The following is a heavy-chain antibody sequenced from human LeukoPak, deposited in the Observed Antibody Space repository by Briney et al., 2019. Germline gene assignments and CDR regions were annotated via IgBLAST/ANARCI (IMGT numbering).Heavy chain of an antibody. V-gene: IGHV1-8*01. J-gene: IGHJ5*02. CDR3: ARAPSRAVGGTRGPWFDP. Sequence: ASVKVSCKASGYTFTSYDINWVRQATGQGLEWMGWMNPNSGNTGYAQKFQGRVTMTRNTSMATAYMELSSLRSEDTAVYYCARAPSRAVGGTRGPWFDPWGQGTLVTVSS. D-gene: IGHD6-19*01. CDR2: MNPNSGNT. CDR1: GYTFTSYD.